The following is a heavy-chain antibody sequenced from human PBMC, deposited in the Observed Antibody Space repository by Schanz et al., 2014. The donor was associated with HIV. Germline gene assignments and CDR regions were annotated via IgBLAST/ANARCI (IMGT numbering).Heavy chain of an antibody. D-gene: IGHD6-6*01. Sequence: QVQLVESGGGVVQPWRSLRLSCAASGFTFSRYAMHWVRQPPGKGLDWVAVISFDGSNKYYADSVKGRFTISRDDSRNTLFLQMNSLRAADTAIYSCANTEFPYSSSSDYYYGMDVWGQGTTVTVSS. J-gene: IGHJ6*02. CDR2: ISFDGSNK. V-gene: IGHV3-30-3*01. CDR3: ANTEFPYSSSSDYYYGMDV. CDR1: GFTFSRYA.